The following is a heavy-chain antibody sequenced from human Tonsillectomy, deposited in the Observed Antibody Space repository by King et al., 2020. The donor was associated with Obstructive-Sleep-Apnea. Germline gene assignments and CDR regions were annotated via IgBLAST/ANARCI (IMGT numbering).Heavy chain of an antibody. V-gene: IGHV3-9*01. Sequence: VQLVESGGGLVQPGRSLRLSCEASGFMFDEHAMHWVRQAPGKGLEWVSGISWNSGRIGYADSVKGRFTISRDNAKNSLQLQMNSLRAEDTALYYCAKDHGWGGDAFESWGQGTMVTVSS. J-gene: IGHJ3*02. CDR1: GFMFDEHA. CDR3: AKDHGWGGDAFES. D-gene: IGHD6-19*01. CDR2: ISWNSGRI.